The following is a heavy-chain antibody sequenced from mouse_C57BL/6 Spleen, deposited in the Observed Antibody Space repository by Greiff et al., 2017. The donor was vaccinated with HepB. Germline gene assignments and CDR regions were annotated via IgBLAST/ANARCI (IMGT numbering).Heavy chain of an antibody. V-gene: IGHV5-4*01. CDR2: ISDGGSYT. CDR3: ARENYYYGHDY. D-gene: IGHD1-1*01. Sequence: EVKVVESGGGLVKPGGSLKLSCAASGFTFSSYAMSWVRQTPEKRLEWVATISDGGSYTYYPDNVKGRFTISRDNAKNNLYLQMSHLKSEDTAMYYCARENYYYGHDYWGQGTTLTVSS. CDR1: GFTFSSYA. J-gene: IGHJ2*01.